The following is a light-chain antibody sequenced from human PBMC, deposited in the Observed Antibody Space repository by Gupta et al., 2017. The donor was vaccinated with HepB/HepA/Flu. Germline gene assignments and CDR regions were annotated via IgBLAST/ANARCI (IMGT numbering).Light chain of an antibody. CDR3: QQSYSTPRWT. CDR1: QSISSY. Sequence: RMTQSASSLSASVGDTVTITFRASQSISSYLNWYQQKPGKAPKLLIYAASSLQSGVPPGFSGSGSATDFTLTISSLQPEDYATVYCQQSYSTPRWTFGQGTKVEIK. V-gene: IGKV1-39*01. CDR2: AAS. J-gene: IGKJ1*01.